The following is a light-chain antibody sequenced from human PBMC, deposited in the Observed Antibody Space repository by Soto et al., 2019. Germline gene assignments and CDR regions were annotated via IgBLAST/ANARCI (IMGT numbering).Light chain of an antibody. V-gene: IGKV4-1*01. CDR3: QQYYTTPLLT. J-gene: IGKJ4*01. Sequence: DIVMTQSPDSLAVSLGERAVINCKTSQSLLYSSKYKNYLAWYQQKPGQPPKLFIYWASTRESGVPDRFSGSWSGTDFTLTISSLQAEDVAVYYCQQYYTTPLLTFGGGTKVEIK. CDR1: QSLLYSSKYKNY. CDR2: WAS.